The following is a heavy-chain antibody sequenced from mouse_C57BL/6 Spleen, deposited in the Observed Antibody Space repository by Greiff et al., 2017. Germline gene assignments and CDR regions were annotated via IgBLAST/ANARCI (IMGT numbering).Heavy chain of an antibody. CDR3: LGSAMDY. CDR2: IDPSDSYT. CDR1: GYTFTSYW. V-gene: IGHV1-50*01. J-gene: IGHJ4*01. Sequence: QVQLQQPGAELVKPGASVKLSCKASGYTFTSYWMQWVKQRPGQGLEWIGEIDPSDSYTNYNQKFKGKATLTVDTSSSTAYMQLSSLTSEDSAVYYCLGSAMDYWGQGTSVTVSS. D-gene: IGHD3-1*01.